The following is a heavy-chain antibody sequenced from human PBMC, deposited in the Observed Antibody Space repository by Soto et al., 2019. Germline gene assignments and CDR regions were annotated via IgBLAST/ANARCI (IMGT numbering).Heavy chain of an antibody. CDR2: ISGSGFKK. J-gene: IGHJ5*02. V-gene: IGHV3-23*01. Sequence: GGSLRLSCAASGFTFDNFGISWVRQAPGKGLEWISSISGSGFKKYYADSVKGRFTISRDNSKSTVYLELNNLSAEDTAVYHCAKNQGVELVPLATVDWFDPWGQGTLVTVSS. CDR3: AKNQGVELVPLATVDWFDP. D-gene: IGHD1-26*01. CDR1: GFTFDNFG.